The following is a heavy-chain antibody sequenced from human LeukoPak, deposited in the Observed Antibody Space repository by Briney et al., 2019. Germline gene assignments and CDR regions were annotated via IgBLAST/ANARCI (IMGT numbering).Heavy chain of an antibody. D-gene: IGHD6-13*01. CDR1: GFTFSSYG. J-gene: IGHJ5*02. V-gene: IGHV3-30*02. Sequence: GRSLRLSCAASGFTFSSYGMHWVRQAPGKGLEWVAFIRYDGSNKYYADSVKGRFTISRDNSKNTLYLQMNSLRAEDTAVYYCAKYYSAAAGFNWFDPWGQGTLVTVSS. CDR3: AKYYSAAAGFNWFDP. CDR2: IRYDGSNK.